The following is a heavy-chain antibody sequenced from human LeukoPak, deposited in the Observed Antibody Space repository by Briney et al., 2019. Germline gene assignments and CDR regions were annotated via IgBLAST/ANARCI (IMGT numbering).Heavy chain of an antibody. Sequence: GGSLRLSCAASGFIFSGYGMHWVRQAPGKGLEWVAFIRYDGSTKYTAESVKGRFTISRDNSKNTLYLQINSLRDEDTAVYYCAKDAGDYGVGHWGQGTLVTVSS. V-gene: IGHV3-30*02. CDR3: AKDAGDYGVGH. CDR2: IRYDGSTK. J-gene: IGHJ4*02. CDR1: GFIFSGYG. D-gene: IGHD4-17*01.